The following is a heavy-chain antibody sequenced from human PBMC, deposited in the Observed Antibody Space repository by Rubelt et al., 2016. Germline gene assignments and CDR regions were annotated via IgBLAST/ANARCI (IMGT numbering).Heavy chain of an antibody. CDR2: ISYDGSNK. CDR1: GFTFSSYA. Sequence: QVQLVESGGGVVQPGRSLRLSCAASGFTFSSYAMHWVRQAPGKGLEWVAVISYDGSNKYYADSGKGRFTISRDNSTKPLYLQMNSLRAEDTAVYYWARDRLTTNYGDYVGDAFDIWGQGTMVTVSS. J-gene: IGHJ3*02. D-gene: IGHD4-17*01. V-gene: IGHV3-30*04. CDR3: ARDRLTTNYGDYVGDAFDI.